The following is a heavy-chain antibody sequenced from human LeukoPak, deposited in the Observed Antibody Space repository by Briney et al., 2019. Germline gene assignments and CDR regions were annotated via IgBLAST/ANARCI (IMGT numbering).Heavy chain of an antibody. D-gene: IGHD6-13*01. Sequence: PSETLSLTCTVSGGSISSSSYYWGWIRQPPGKGLEWIGSIYYSGSTYYNPSLKSRVTISVDTSKNQFSLRLSSVTAADTAVYYCAKGSDASSWSQNPYYFDYWGQGTLVTVSS. CDR1: GGSISSSSYY. J-gene: IGHJ4*02. CDR2: IYYSGST. CDR3: AKGSDASSWSQNPYYFDY. V-gene: IGHV4-39*07.